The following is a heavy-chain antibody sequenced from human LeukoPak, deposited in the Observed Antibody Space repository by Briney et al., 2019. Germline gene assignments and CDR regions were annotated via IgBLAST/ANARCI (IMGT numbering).Heavy chain of an antibody. D-gene: IGHD6-19*01. CDR3: AAPTGGIVGWLVLDFDY. CDR2: IRYDGSNK. V-gene: IGHV3-30*02. CDR1: GFTFSSYG. Sequence: QTGGSLRLSCAASGFTFSSYGMHWVRQAPGKGLEWVAFIRYDGSNKYYADSVKGRFTISRDNSKNTLYLQMNSLRAEDTAVYYCAAPTGGIVGWLVLDFDYWGQGNLVTVSS. J-gene: IGHJ4*02.